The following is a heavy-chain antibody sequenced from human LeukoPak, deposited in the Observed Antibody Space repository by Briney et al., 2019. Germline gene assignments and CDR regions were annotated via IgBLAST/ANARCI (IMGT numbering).Heavy chain of an antibody. V-gene: IGHV4-31*03. CDR2: VYYSGST. J-gene: IGHJ6*02. Sequence: SETLSLTCTVSGGSISSGSYWWSWIRQHPEKGLEWIGYVYYSGSTYYNPSLKSRVSISVDTSKNQLSLTLTSVTAADTAVYYCARGHRSSSAYHCNAMDVWGQGTTVTVSS. CDR1: GGSISSGSYW. CDR3: ARGHRSSSAYHCNAMDV. D-gene: IGHD2-15*01.